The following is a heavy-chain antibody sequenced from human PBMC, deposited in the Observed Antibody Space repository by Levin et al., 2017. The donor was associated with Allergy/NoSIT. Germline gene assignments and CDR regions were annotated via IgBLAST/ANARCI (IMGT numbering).Heavy chain of an antibody. CDR1: GGSFSGYY. V-gene: IGHV4-34*01. J-gene: IGHJ4*02. CDR2: INHSGST. D-gene: IGHD3-10*01. Sequence: SETLSLTCAVYGGSFSGYYWSWIRQPPGKGLEWIGEINHSGSTNYNPSLKSRVTISVDTSKNQFSLKLSSVTAADTAVYYCAGRPRSGSTLKSIGEHSWGQGTLVTVSS. CDR3: AGRPRSGSTLKSIGEHS.